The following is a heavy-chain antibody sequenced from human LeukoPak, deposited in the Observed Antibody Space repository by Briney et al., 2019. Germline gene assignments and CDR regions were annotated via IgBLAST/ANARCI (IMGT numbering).Heavy chain of an antibody. Sequence: GESLKISCKGSGYSFTSYWISWVRQMPGKGLEWMGRIDPSDSYTNYSPSFQGHVTISADKSISTAYLQWSSLKASDTAMYYRASSQGPDAFDIWGQGTMVTVSS. CDR3: ASSQGPDAFDI. J-gene: IGHJ3*02. CDR2: IDPSDSYT. CDR1: GYSFTSYW. V-gene: IGHV5-10-1*01.